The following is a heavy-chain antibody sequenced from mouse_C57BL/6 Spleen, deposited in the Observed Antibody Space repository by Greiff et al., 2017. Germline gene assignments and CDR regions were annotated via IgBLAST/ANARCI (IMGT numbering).Heavy chain of an antibody. D-gene: IGHD1-1*01. J-gene: IGHJ2*01. CDR2: INPSTGGT. Sequence: VQLQQSGPELVKPGASVKISCKASGYSFTGYYMNWVKQSPEKSLEWIGEINPSTGGTTYNQKFKAKATLTVDKSSSTAYMQLKSRTSDDSAFYYCAALYGSSSLDYWGQGTTLTVSS. CDR1: GYSFTGYY. CDR3: AALYGSSSLDY. V-gene: IGHV1-42*01.